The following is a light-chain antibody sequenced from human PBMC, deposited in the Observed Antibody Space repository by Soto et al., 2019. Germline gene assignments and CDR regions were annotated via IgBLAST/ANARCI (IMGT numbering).Light chain of an antibody. CDR2: DVS. Sequence: QSVLTQPASVSGSPGQSITISCTGTSSDVGGYNYVSWYQQHPGKAPKLMIYDVSNRPSGVSNRFSGSKSGNTASLTISGLQAEDEADYYCSSYTSSSTGYVFGSGTKLIVL. J-gene: IGLJ1*01. CDR1: SSDVGGYNY. V-gene: IGLV2-14*01. CDR3: SSYTSSSTGYV.